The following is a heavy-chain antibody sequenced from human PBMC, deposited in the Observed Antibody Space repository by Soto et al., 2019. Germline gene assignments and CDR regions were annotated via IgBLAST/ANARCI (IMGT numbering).Heavy chain of an antibody. CDR2: IIPIFGTA. V-gene: IGHV1-69*13. CDR3: ARVQVGWGDRRYYDSSGYYYYYGMDV. CDR1: GGTFSSYA. J-gene: IGHJ6*02. D-gene: IGHD3-22*01. Sequence: SVKVSCKASGGTFSSYAISWVRQAPGQGLEWMGGIIPIFGTANYAQKFRGRVTITADESTSTAYMELSSLRSEDTAVYYCARVQVGWGDRRYYDSSGYYYYYGMDVWGQGTTVTVSS.